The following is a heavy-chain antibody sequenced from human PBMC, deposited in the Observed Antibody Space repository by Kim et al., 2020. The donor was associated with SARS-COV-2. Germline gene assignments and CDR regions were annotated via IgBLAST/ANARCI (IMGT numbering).Heavy chain of an antibody. CDR1: GFTFTTYW. CDR2: IKEDGSET. CDR3: GRDYSD. J-gene: IGHJ4*02. V-gene: IGHV3-7*01. Sequence: GGSLRLSCTASGFTFTTYWMSWVRQAPGKGLEWVANIKEDGSETYYVDSVKGRFTISRDNAKNSVYLQMNSLRAEDTAVYFCGRDYSDWGQGTLVTVSS. D-gene: IGHD6-13*01.